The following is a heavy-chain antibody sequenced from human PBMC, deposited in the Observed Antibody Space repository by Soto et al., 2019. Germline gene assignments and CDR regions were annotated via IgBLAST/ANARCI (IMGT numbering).Heavy chain of an antibody. Sequence: GGSLRLSCAASGVSFSSYAMNWVRQAPGKGLEWVSAISESRGSTYYAASVKGRFTISRDNSKNTLYLQMNSLRAEDTAVYYCAGDYWTFDYWGQGTLVTVSS. CDR2: ISESRGST. D-gene: IGHD2-15*01. CDR3: AGDYWTFDY. J-gene: IGHJ4*02. V-gene: IGHV3-23*01. CDR1: GVSFSSYA.